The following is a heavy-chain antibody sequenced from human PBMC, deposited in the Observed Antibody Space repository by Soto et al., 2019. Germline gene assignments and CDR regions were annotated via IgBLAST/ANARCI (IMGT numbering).Heavy chain of an antibody. CDR2: IYPSDSDT. CDR3: VRLPYYYDSSGYYSYFQH. Sequence: GESLKISWKGSGYSFSTYWIGWVRQMPGKGLEWMGIIYPSDSDTRYSPSFQGQVTISADKYISTAYLQWSSLKASDTAMYYCVRLPYYYDSSGYYSYFQHWGQGTLVTVSS. D-gene: IGHD3-22*01. V-gene: IGHV5-51*01. J-gene: IGHJ1*01. CDR1: GYSFSTYW.